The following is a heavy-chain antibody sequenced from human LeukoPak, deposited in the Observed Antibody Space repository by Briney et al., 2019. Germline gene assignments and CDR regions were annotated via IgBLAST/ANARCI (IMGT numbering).Heavy chain of an antibody. J-gene: IGHJ6*02. CDR1: GFTFSSYS. V-gene: IGHV3-23*01. CDR2: ISGSGGST. Sequence: PGGSLRLSCAASGFTFSSYSMNWVRQAPGKGLEWVSVISGSGGSTYYADSVKGRFTISRDNSKNTLYLQMNSLIAEGTAIYYCVKEGSYTDTPGTGMDVWGQGTTVTVSS. CDR3: VKEGSYTDTPGTGMDV. D-gene: IGHD2-2*02.